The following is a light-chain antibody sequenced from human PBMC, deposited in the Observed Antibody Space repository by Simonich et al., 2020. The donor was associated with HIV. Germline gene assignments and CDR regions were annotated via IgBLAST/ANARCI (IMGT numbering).Light chain of an antibody. Sequence: DIVMTQSPLSLPVTPGEPASISCRSSQSLLHSNGYNYLDWYLQKPGQSPQLLIELGANRASGVPDRFSGSGSGTDFTLKISRVEAEDVGVYYCMQALQTPRTFGGGTKVEIK. CDR2: LGA. CDR3: MQALQTPRT. J-gene: IGKJ4*01. V-gene: IGKV2-28*01. CDR1: QSLLHSNGYNY.